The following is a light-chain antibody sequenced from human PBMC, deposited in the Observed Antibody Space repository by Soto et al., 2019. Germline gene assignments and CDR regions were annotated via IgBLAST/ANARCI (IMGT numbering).Light chain of an antibody. Sequence: EIVMTQSPATLSVSPGDRAALSCSASQSINTNLAWYQQKPGQAPRVLIYGASTRATGVPARFSGSGSGTEFTRTIISLQSEDFAVDYCHQYNAWPPGYTFGQGTKIEIK. CDR1: QSINTN. J-gene: IGKJ2*01. CDR2: GAS. V-gene: IGKV3-15*01. CDR3: HQYNAWPPGYT.